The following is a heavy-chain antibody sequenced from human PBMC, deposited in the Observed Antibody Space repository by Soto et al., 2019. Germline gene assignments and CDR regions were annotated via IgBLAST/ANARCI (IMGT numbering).Heavy chain of an antibody. CDR1: GFTVSISY. V-gene: IGHV3-53*01. CDR2: IYRDGST. D-gene: IGHD6-19*01. J-gene: IGHJ4*02. CDR3: ARGKGIGWYESSDY. Sequence: EVQLVESGGGLIQPGESLRLSCAASGFTVSISYMSWVRQAPGKGLEWVSTIYRDGSTYYADSVEGRFTISRDNSKNTLYLQMNSLRAEDKATYYCARGKGIGWYESSDYWGQGTLVTVSS.